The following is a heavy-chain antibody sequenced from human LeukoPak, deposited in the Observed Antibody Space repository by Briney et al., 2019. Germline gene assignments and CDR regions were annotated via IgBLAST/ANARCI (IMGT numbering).Heavy chain of an antibody. CDR1: GYRFTTYW. CDR3: AKYTAMAPFDY. Sequence: GESLKISCKVSGYRFTTYWIGWVRQMPGNGLEWMGIIYPGDSDTRYSPSFQGQVTISADKSIGTAYLQWSSLKASDTAMYYCAKYTAMAPFDYWGQGTLVTVSS. CDR2: IYPGDSDT. V-gene: IGHV5-51*01. D-gene: IGHD5-18*01. J-gene: IGHJ4*02.